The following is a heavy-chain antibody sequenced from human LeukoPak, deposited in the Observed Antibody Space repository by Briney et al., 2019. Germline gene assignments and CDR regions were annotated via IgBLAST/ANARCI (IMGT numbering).Heavy chain of an antibody. Sequence: QSGGSLRVSCAASGFTFSTYWMTWVRQAPGKGLEWVANIKQDGSEKYYVDSVKGRFTISRDNAKNSLYLQMNSLRAEDTAMYYCARDFRFLDDYWGQGTLVTVSS. CDR3: ARDFRFLDDY. J-gene: IGHJ4*02. D-gene: IGHD3-3*01. CDR1: GFTFSTYW. CDR2: IKQDGSEK. V-gene: IGHV3-7*01.